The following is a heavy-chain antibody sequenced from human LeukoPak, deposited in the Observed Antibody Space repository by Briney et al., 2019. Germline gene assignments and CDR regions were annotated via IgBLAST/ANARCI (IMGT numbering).Heavy chain of an antibody. D-gene: IGHD2-2*01. Sequence: GGSLRLSCAASGFTFSSYAMNWVRQAPGKGLEWLSYISSSGSTIYYADSVKGRFTISRDNAKNSLYLQMNSLRAEDTAVYYCARETDSTLFDYWGQGTLVTVSS. CDR2: ISSSGSTI. CDR1: GFTFSSYA. J-gene: IGHJ4*02. V-gene: IGHV3-48*03. CDR3: ARETDSTLFDY.